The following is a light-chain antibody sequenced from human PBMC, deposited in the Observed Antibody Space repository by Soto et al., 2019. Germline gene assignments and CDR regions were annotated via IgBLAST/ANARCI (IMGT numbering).Light chain of an antibody. Sequence: EIVLTQPPGTLSLSPGERATLSCRVSQSVSSSYLTWYQQKPGQAPRLLIYGASSRATGIPDRFSGSGSGTDFTLTISRLEPEDFAVYYCQQYGSSPPITFGQGTRLEIK. CDR3: QQYGSSPPIT. CDR1: QSVSSSY. CDR2: GAS. V-gene: IGKV3-20*01. J-gene: IGKJ5*01.